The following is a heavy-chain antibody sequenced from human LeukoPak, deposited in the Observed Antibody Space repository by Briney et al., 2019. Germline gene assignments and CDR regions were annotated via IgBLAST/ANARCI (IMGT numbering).Heavy chain of an antibody. CDR2: IIPIFGTA. V-gene: IGHV1-69*13. CDR1: GGTFSSYA. D-gene: IGHD3-10*01. J-gene: IGHJ6*02. CDR3: ARSAEGGVITEPDYYCYGMDV. Sequence: SVKVSCMASGGTFSSYAISWVRQAPGQGLEWMGGIIPIFGTANYAQKFQGRVTITADESTSTAYMELSSLRFEDTGVYYCARSAEGGVITEPDYYCYGMDVWGQGTTVTVSS.